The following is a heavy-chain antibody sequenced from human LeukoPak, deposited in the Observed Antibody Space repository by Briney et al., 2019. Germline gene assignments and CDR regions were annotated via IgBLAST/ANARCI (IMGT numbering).Heavy chain of an antibody. CDR2: IYHSGST. Sequence: PSETLSLTCTVSGYSISSGYYWGWIRQPPGKGLEWIGSIYHSGSTYYNPSLKSRVTISVDTSKNQFSLKLSSVTAADTAVYYCARHGIAVAGDAFDIWGQGTMVTVSS. CDR1: GYSISSGYY. J-gene: IGHJ3*02. D-gene: IGHD6-19*01. CDR3: ARHGIAVAGDAFDI. V-gene: IGHV4-38-2*02.